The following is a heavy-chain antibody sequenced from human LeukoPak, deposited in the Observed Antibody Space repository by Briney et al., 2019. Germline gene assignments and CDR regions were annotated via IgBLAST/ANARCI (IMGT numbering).Heavy chain of an antibody. CDR2: ISGSGGST. CDR3: AKDLETTVTIVYYYGMDV. J-gene: IGHJ6*02. Sequence: PGGSLRLSCAASGFTFSSYAMSWVRQAPGKGVEWVSAISGSGGSTYYADSVRGRFTISRDNSKNTLYLQTNSLRAEDTAVYYCAKDLETTVTIVYYYGMDVWGQGTTVTVSS. V-gene: IGHV3-23*01. CDR1: GFTFSSYA. D-gene: IGHD4-17*01.